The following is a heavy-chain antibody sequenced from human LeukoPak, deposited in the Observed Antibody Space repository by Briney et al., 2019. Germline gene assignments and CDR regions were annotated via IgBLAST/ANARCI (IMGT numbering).Heavy chain of an antibody. V-gene: IGHV4-34*01. J-gene: IGHJ3*02. D-gene: IGHD6-13*01. Sequence: SETLSLTCAVYGGSFSGYYWSWIRQPPGKGLEWIGEINHSGSTNYNPSLKSRVTISVDTSKNQFSLKLSSVTAEDTAVYYCARWGITAAHDAFDIWGQGTMVTVSS. CDR1: GGSFSGYY. CDR2: INHSGST. CDR3: ARWGITAAHDAFDI.